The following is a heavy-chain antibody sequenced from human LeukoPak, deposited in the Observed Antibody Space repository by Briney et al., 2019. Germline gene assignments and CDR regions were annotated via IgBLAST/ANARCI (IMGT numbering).Heavy chain of an antibody. V-gene: IGHV3-73*01. CDR3: TRHGNGLGTA. J-gene: IGHJ5*02. D-gene: IGHD1-26*01. CDR2: IRSKANSYAT. CDR1: GFTFSGFA. Sequence: GGSLRLSCAASGFTFSGFAMHWVRQASGKGLEWVGRIRSKANSYATAYAASVKGRLTISRDDSKNTAYLQMNSLKTEDTAVYYCTRHGNGLGTAWGQGTLVTVSS.